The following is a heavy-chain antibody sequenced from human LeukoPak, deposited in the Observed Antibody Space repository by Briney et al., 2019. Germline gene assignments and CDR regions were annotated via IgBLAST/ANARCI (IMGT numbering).Heavy chain of an antibody. CDR1: GGSFSGYY. J-gene: IGHJ4*02. D-gene: IGHD3-3*01. CDR3: ARVRLRFLEWLLPYFDY. V-gene: IGHV4-34*01. CDR2: INHSGST. Sequence: KPSETLSLTCAVYGGSFSGYYWSWIRQPPGKGLGWIGEINHSGSTNYNPSLKSRVTISVDTSKNQFSLKLSSVTAADTAVYYCARVRLRFLEWLLPYFDYWGQGTLVTVSS.